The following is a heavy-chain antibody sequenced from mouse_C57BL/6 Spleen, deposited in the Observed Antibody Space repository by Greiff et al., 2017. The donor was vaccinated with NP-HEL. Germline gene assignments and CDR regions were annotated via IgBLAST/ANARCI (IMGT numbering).Heavy chain of an antibody. CDR1: GFSFPGSY. V-gene: IGHV1-42*01. D-gene: IGHD1-1*01. J-gene: IGHJ1*03. CDR3: ARSRSSHWYFDV. Sequence: VHLPPSFPYLFHPVASVPLSFTSSGFSFPGSYLHLVLHSPSPILECIGEINPSTGGTTYNQKFKAKATLTVDKSSSTAYMQLKSLTSEDSAVYYCARSRSSHWYFDVWGTGTTVTVSS. CDR2: INPSTGGT.